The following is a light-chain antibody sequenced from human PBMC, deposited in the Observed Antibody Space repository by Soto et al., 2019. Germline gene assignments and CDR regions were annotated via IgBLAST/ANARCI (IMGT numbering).Light chain of an antibody. Sequence: EIVLTQSPGTLSLSPGERASLSCRASQSVAKNYLAWYQQKPGQALRLLISGASSRATGIPDRFSGSGSGTDFTLTVSRLDAEDFAVYFCQQYASSPLTFGGGTRVEIK. J-gene: IGKJ4*01. CDR2: GAS. V-gene: IGKV3-20*01. CDR1: QSVAKNY. CDR3: QQYASSPLT.